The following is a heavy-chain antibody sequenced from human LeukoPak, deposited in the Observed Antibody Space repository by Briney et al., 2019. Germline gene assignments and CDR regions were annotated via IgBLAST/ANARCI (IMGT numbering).Heavy chain of an antibody. D-gene: IGHD3-10*01. CDR3: ARGDAPPKWFGELLNWFDP. Sequence: SETLSLTCTVSGGSISSGSYYWSWIRQPAGKGLEWIVRIYTSGSTNYNPSLKSRVTISVDTSKNQFSLKLSSVTAADTAVYYCARGDAPPKWFGELLNWFDPWGQGTLVTVSS. CDR2: IYTSGST. CDR1: GGSISSGSYY. J-gene: IGHJ5*02. V-gene: IGHV4-61*02.